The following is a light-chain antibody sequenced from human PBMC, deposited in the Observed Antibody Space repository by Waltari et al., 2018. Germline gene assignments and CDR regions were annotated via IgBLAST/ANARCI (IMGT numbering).Light chain of an antibody. Sequence: IQLTQSPSSLSASVGDRVTITCRASQGISNYLAWYQQKPGKAPNLLIYAASTLQSGVPSRVSGSGSGTDFTLTISSLQPEDFATYYCQQLNSYQWTFGQGTKVEIK. CDR3: QQLNSYQWT. V-gene: IGKV1-9*01. J-gene: IGKJ1*01. CDR1: QGISNY. CDR2: AAS.